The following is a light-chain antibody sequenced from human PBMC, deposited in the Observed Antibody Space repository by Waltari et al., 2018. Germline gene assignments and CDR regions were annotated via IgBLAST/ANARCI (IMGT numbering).Light chain of an antibody. Sequence: QSALTQPASVSGSPGQSITISCTGTSSDVGGYNYVSWYQQHPGKAPKLMSYDVSKRPSGVSDRFSGSKSGNTASLTISGLQAEDEADYYCCSYAGSSTLVVFGGGTKLTVL. CDR1: SSDVGGYNY. CDR2: DVS. J-gene: IGLJ2*01. CDR3: CSYAGSSTLVV. V-gene: IGLV2-23*02.